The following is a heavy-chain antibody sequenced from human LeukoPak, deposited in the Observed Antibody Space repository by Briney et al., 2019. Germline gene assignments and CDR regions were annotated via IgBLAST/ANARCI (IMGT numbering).Heavy chain of an antibody. J-gene: IGHJ2*01. D-gene: IGHD3/OR15-3a*01. CDR2: ISNRSSTI. Sequence: PGGSLRLSCVASGFSLESYSMTWVRQAPGKGLDWVSYISNRSSTIYYADSVKGRFTISRDNAKNSLYLQMNILTDEDTAVYYCARVDSYWYFDLWGRGTLVAVSS. CDR1: GFSLESYS. V-gene: IGHV3-48*02. CDR3: ARVDSYWYFDL.